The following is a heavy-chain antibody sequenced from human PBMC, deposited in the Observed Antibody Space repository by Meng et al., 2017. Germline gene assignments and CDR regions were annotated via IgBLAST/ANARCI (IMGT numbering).Heavy chain of an antibody. CDR2: INAGNGDT. V-gene: IGHV1-3*01. CDR3: ATTLNYDFWSGFYY. CDR1: GYTFNNYA. Sequence: QVQLVQSGDEVKEPLGASVKISCKASGYTFNNYAMHWVRQAPGQRLEWMGWINAGNGDTKFSQKFQGRVSISRDTSASTAYMELRSLRFEDTAVYYCATTLNYDFWSGFYYWGQGTLVTVSS. J-gene: IGHJ4*02. D-gene: IGHD3-3*01.